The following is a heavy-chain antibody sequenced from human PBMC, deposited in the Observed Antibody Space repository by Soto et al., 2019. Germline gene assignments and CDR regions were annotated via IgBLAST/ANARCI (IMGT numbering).Heavy chain of an antibody. CDR2: ISAYNGNT. V-gene: IGHV1-18*04. Sequence: QVQLVQSGAEVKKPGASVKVSCKASGYTFTSYGISWVRQAPGQGLEWMGWISAYNGNTNYAQKLQGRVTMTTDTSTGTAYMELRSLRSDDTAVYYWASLVAPSGDYYGMDVWGQGTTVTVSS. D-gene: IGHD5-12*01. J-gene: IGHJ6*02. CDR3: ASLVAPSGDYYGMDV. CDR1: GYTFTSYG.